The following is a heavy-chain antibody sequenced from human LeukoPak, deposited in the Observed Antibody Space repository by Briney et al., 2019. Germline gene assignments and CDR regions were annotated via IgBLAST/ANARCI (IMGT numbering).Heavy chain of an antibody. V-gene: IGHV4-59*01. CDR2: IYYSGST. D-gene: IGHD3-22*01. CDR3: ARDVAYYYDSSGYSGLPAPGWFDP. CDR1: GGSISSYY. J-gene: IGHJ5*02. Sequence: SETLSLTCTVSGGSISSYYWSWIRQPPGKGLEWIGYIYYSGSTNYNPSLKSRVTISVDTSKNQFTLKLSSVTAADTAVYYCARDVAYYYDSSGYSGLPAPGWFDPWGQGTLVTVSS.